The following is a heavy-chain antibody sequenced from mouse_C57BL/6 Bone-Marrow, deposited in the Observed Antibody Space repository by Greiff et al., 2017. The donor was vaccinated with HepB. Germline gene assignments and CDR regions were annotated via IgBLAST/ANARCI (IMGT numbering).Heavy chain of an antibody. CDR2: INPNNGGT. CDR3: APLLWYFDV. CDR1: GYTFTDYN. V-gene: IGHV1-22*01. J-gene: IGHJ1*03. Sequence: VQLQQSGPELVKPGASVKMSCKASGYTFTDYNMHWVKQSHGKSLEWIGYINPNNGGTSYNQKFKGKATLTVNHSSSPAYMELRSLTSEDSAVYYCAPLLWYFDVWGTGTTVTVSS. D-gene: IGHD1-1*01.